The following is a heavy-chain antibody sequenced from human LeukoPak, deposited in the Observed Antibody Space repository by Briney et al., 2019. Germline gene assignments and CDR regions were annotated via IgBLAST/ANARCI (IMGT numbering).Heavy chain of an antibody. Sequence: PGGSLRLSCAASGFTFSSYSMNWVRQAPGKGLEWVSYISSSGSTIYYADSVKGRFTISRDNAKNSLYLQMNSLRAEDTAVYYCAWLRDGYIDYWGRGTLVTVSS. V-gene: IGHV3-48*04. D-gene: IGHD5-24*01. CDR2: ISSSGSTI. J-gene: IGHJ4*02. CDR1: GFTFSSYS. CDR3: AWLRDGYIDY.